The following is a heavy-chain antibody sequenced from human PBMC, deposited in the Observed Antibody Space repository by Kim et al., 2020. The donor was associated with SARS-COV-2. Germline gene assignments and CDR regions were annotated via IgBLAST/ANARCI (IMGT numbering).Heavy chain of an antibody. Sequence: GGSLRLSCAASGFTFDDYAMHWVRQAPGKGLEWVSGISWNSGSIGYADSVKGRFTISRDNAKNSLYLQMNRLRAEDTALYYCAKDMRGRWLAGRRDYWGQGTLVRVAS. J-gene: IGHJ4*02. CDR3: AKDMRGRWLAGRRDY. CDR1: GFTFDDYA. V-gene: IGHV3-9*01. CDR2: ISWNSGSI. D-gene: IGHD6-19*01.